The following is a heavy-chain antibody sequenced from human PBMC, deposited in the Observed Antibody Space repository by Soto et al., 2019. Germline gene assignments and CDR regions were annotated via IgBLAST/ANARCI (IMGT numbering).Heavy chain of an antibody. Sequence: PGGSLRLSCAASGFTFSSYAMHWVRQAPGKGLEWVAVISYDGSNKYYADSVKGRFTISRDNSKNTLYLQMNSLRAEDTAVYYCARDQRLFYSPYSYTNPRYYYYGMDVWGQGTTVTVSS. CDR2: ISYDGSNK. J-gene: IGHJ6*02. D-gene: IGHD5-18*01. CDR1: GFTFSSYA. CDR3: ARDQRLFYSPYSYTNPRYYYYGMDV. V-gene: IGHV3-30-3*01.